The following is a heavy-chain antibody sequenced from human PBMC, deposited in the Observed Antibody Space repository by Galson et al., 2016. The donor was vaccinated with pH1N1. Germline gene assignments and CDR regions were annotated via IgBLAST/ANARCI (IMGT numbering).Heavy chain of an antibody. D-gene: IGHD6-13*01. V-gene: IGHV1-18*01. Sequence: SVKVSCKASGYTFTAYGINWVRQAPGQGLEWMGRISAINASPSYAQKFQGRVIMTPDPSTNTAYMELGSLRSDDTAVYYCARTAAAAYFDYWGQGTLITVSS. CDR1: GYTFTAYG. J-gene: IGHJ4*02. CDR2: ISAINASP. CDR3: ARTAAAAYFDY.